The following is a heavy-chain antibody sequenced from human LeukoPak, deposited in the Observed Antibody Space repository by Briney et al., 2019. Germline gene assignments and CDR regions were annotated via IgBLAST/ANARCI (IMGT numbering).Heavy chain of an antibody. CDR3: ARRSTVAWAFDI. CDR2: VYHSGTT. Sequence: SETLSLTCTVSGGSISSSSYYWGWIRQPPGKGLERIGSVYHSGTTYYNPSLKGRVTISIDTSKKQVSLKLRYVTAADTAVYYCARRSTVAWAFDIWGQGTMVTVSS. J-gene: IGHJ3*02. D-gene: IGHD4-23*01. V-gene: IGHV4-39*01. CDR1: GGSISSSSYY.